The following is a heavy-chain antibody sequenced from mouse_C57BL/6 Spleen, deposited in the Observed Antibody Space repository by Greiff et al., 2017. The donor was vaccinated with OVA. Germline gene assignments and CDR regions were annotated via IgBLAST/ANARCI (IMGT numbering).Heavy chain of an antibody. V-gene: IGHV3-6*01. CDR1: GYSITSGYY. J-gene: IGHJ3*01. CDR2: ISYDGSN. D-gene: IGHD2-3*01. CDR3: ARSGYYAFAY. Sequence: EVKVEESGPGLVKPSQSLSLTCSVTGYSITSGYYWNWIRQFPGNKLEWMGYISYDGSNNYNPSLKNRISITRDTSKNQFFLKLNSVTTEDTATYYCARSGYYAFAYWGQGTLVTVSA.